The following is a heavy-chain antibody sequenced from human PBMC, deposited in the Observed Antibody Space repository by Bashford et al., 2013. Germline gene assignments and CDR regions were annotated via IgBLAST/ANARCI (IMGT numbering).Heavy chain of an antibody. CDR3: ARHDATIGLNY. Sequence: GESLKISCKDSRDSFDSDWIGWVRQMPGKGLEWMGIIYPYDSDVKYSPSFQGQVTISADKSISTAYVQWSSLKASDTAMYYCARHDATIGLNYWGQGTLVTVSS. CDR2: IYPYDSDV. CDR1: RDSFDSDW. D-gene: IGHD3-9*01. V-gene: IGHV5-51*01. J-gene: IGHJ4*02.